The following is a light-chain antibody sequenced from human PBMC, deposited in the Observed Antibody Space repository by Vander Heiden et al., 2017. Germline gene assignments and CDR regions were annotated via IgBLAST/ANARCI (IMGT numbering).Light chain of an antibody. Sequence: QSVLTPPPSASGPPGQRVTLSCSGRSSNIGSNTINWYQQLPGTAPKLLIYSHNQRPSGVPDRFSGSKSGTSASLAISGLQSEDEADYYCAAWDDSRNGPVFGGGTKLTVL. CDR2: SHN. J-gene: IGLJ3*02. CDR3: AAWDDSRNGPV. V-gene: IGLV1-44*01. CDR1: SSNIGSNT.